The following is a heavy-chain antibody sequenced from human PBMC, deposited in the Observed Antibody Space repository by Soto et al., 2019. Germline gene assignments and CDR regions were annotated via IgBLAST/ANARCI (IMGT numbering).Heavy chain of an antibody. CDR1: GYTFTSYG. V-gene: IGHV1-18*01. Sequence: VSVKVSCKASGYTFTSYGISWVRRAPGQGLEWMGWISAYNGNTNYAQKLQGRVTMTTDTSTSTAYMELRSLRSDDTAVYYCARDRLSVAVAGTLDWGQGTLVTVSS. CDR3: ARDRLSVAVAGTLD. J-gene: IGHJ4*02. CDR2: ISAYNGNT. D-gene: IGHD6-19*01.